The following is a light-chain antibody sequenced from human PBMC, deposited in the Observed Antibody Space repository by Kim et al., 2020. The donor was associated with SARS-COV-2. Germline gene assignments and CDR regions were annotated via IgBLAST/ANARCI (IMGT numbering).Light chain of an antibody. CDR3: STWDSSLSAVV. Sequence: RQTATLTCTGNSNNVGNRGAAWLQQHQGHPPKLLSYRNNNRPSGISERFSASRSGNTASLTIIGLQPEDEADYFRSTWDSSLSAVVFGGGTQLTVL. J-gene: IGLJ2*01. V-gene: IGLV10-54*01. CDR1: SNNVGNRG. CDR2: RNN.